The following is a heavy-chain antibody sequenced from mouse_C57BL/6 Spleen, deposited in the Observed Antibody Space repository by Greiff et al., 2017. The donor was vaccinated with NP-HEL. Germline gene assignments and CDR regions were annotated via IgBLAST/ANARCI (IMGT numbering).Heavy chain of an antibody. Sequence: EVQVVESGGGLVKPGGSLKLSCAASGFTFSDYGMHWVRQAPEKGLEWVAYISSGSSTIYYADTVKGRFTISRDNAKNTLFLQMTRLRSENTATYDCVRPDYEYAYAMDNWGQGKSDTVSS. CDR3: VRPDYEYAYAMDN. D-gene: IGHD2-4*01. CDR1: GFTFSDYG. CDR2: ISSGSSTI. J-gene: IGHJ4*01. V-gene: IGHV5-17*01.